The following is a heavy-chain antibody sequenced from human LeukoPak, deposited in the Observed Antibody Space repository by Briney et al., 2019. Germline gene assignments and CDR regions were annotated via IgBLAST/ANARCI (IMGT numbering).Heavy chain of an antibody. D-gene: IGHD6-19*01. J-gene: IGHJ4*02. CDR2: INPSGGST. V-gene: IGHV1-46*01. CDR1: GYTSTTYY. Sequence: GASVKVSCKASGYTSTTYYMHWVRQPPGQGLEGMGIINPSGGSTSYAQKFQGRVTMTRDTSTSTVYMELSSLRSEDTAVYYCALAVAAPGDYWGQGTLVTVSS. CDR3: ALAVAAPGDY.